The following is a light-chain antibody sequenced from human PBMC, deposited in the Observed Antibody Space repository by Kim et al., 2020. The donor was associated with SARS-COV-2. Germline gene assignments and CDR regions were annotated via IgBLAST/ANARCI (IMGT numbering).Light chain of an antibody. CDR2: EVT. Sequence: QSALTQPPSASGSLGQSVTISCTGTSSDIGAYNFVSWYQQHPNKSPRLIIYEVTKWPSGVPDRFSGSKYGNTASLTVSGLQTEDEAYYYCNSYSRSDHYVFGTGTKVTVL. J-gene: IGLJ1*01. CDR1: SSDIGAYNF. CDR3: NSYSRSDHYV. V-gene: IGLV2-8*01.